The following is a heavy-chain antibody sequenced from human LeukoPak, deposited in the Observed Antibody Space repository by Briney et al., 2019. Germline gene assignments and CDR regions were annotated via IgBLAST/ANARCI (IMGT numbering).Heavy chain of an antibody. CDR2: FDPEDGET. D-gene: IGHD2-21*01. CDR1: GYTLTELS. CDR3: ATVSYSRSWFDP. J-gene: IGHJ5*02. Sequence: ASVKVSYKVSGYTLTELSMHWVRQAPGKGLEWMGGFDPEDGETIYAQKFQGRVTMTEDTSTDTAYMELSSLRSEDTAVYYCATVSYSRSWFDPWGQGTLVTVSS. V-gene: IGHV1-24*01.